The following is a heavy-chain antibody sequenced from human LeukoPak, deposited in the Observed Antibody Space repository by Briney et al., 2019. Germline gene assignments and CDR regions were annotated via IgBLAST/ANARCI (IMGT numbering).Heavy chain of an antibody. CDR3: ARGGGTWYADY. CDR2: ISYSVSA. D-gene: IGHD6-13*01. CDR1: GVSLSSDY. V-gene: IGHV4-59*01. J-gene: IGHJ4*02. Sequence: SETLSLTCTVSGVSLSSDYGSWIRQPPGKGLGWIGDISYSVSASYNPSLKSRVTLSVDTSRNHSSLMLTSVTAAETAVYYCARGGGTWYADYWGQGTLVTVSS.